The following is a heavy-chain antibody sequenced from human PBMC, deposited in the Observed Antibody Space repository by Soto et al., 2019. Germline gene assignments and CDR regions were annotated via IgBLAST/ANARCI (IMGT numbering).Heavy chain of an antibody. V-gene: IGHV3-30*03. CDR1: GFTFSSFX. J-gene: IGHJ4*02. Sequence: QVQLVESGGGVVQPGRSLRLSCAASGFTFSSFXXXXXXXXXXXXXXXVALASYDGSYKYYADSVKGRFTISRDNSKXXXXXXXXXXXXXXXXXXXXXXXXXXXXXXXXFDYWGQGTLVTVSS. CDR2: ASYDGSYK. CDR3: XXXXXXXXXXXXFDY.